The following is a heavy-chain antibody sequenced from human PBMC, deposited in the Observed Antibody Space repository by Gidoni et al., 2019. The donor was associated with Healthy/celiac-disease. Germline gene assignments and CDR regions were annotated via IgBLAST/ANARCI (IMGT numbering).Heavy chain of an antibody. CDR2: ISGSGGST. CDR1: GFTFSSYA. CDR3: ARVAATRAYFDY. Sequence: EVQLVESGGGLVQPGGSLRLSCAASGFTFSSYAIGWVRQAPGKGLGGVSAISGSGGSTYYADSVKGRFTISRDNSKNTLYLQMNSLRAEDTAVYYCARVAATRAYFDYWGQGTLVTVSS. D-gene: IGHD2-15*01. J-gene: IGHJ4*02. V-gene: IGHV3-23*04.